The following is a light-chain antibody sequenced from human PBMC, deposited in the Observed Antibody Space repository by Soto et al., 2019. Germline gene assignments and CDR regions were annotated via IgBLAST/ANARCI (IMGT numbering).Light chain of an antibody. CDR1: QSVSTY. V-gene: IGKV3-11*01. J-gene: IGKJ1*01. CDR3: QQRSNWPWT. Sequence: EIVLTQSPATLSLSPGERATLSCRASQSVSTYLAWYQQKPGQAPRLLIYDASNSATGLPARFSGSGSGTDFTLTISSLEPEDFAVYYCQQRSNWPWTFGQGTKV. CDR2: DAS.